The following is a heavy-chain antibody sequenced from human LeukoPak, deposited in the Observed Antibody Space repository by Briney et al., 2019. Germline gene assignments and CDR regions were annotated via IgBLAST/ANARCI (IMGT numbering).Heavy chain of an antibody. J-gene: IGHJ3*01. CDR2: INPNNGGT. CDR1: GYTFTGYF. CDR3: ARVGDGLNDAFDV. D-gene: IGHD5-24*01. Sequence: WASVRVSCKASGYTFTGYFMNWVRQAPGQGLEWMGRINPNNGGTNYAQNFQVRVTMTRDTSISTAYMELSSLRSEDTAVYYCARVGDGLNDAFDVWGQGIMVTVSS. V-gene: IGHV1-2*06.